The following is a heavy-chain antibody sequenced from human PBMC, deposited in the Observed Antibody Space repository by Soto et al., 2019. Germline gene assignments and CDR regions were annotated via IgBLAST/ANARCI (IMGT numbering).Heavy chain of an antibody. CDR1: GYTFTGYY. J-gene: IGHJ4*02. Sequence: GASVKVSCKASGYTFTGYYVHWVRQAPGQGLEWMGWINPNSGGTNYAQKIQGWVTMTRDTSISTAYMELSRLRSDDTAVYYCAIYYCRGTRGIAAAGTFSDYWGQGALVTVSS. D-gene: IGHD6-13*01. CDR2: INPNSGGT. CDR3: AIYYCRGTRGIAAAGTFSDY. V-gene: IGHV1-2*04.